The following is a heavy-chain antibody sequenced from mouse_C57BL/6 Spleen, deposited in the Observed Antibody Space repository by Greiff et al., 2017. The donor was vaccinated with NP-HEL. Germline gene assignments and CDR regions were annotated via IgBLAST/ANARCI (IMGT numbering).Heavy chain of an antibody. CDR3: ARQLRLRDYYAMDY. Sequence: VQLQQPGAELVRPGSSVKLSCKASGYTFTSYWMHWVKQRPIQGLEWIGNIDPSDSETPYNQKFKDKAPLTVDKSSSTAYMQLSSLTSEDSAVYYCARQLRLRDYYAMDYWGQGTSVTVSS. V-gene: IGHV1-52*01. CDR1: GYTFTSYW. J-gene: IGHJ4*01. D-gene: IGHD3-2*02. CDR2: IDPSDSET.